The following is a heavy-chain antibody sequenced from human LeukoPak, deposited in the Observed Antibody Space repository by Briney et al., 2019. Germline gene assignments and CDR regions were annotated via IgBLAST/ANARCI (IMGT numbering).Heavy chain of an antibody. CDR1: GGSINTFY. CDR3: ARRQVLPAAIRTYYYYYMDV. Sequence: SETLSLTCTVSGGSINTFYWSWIRQPPGKGLEWIGCIYTSGTTDYNPSLKSRATMSVDTSKNQFSLKLSSVTAADTAVYYCARRQVLPAAIRTYYYYYMDVWGKGTTVTVSS. V-gene: IGHV4-4*09. CDR2: IYTSGTT. J-gene: IGHJ6*03. D-gene: IGHD2-2*02.